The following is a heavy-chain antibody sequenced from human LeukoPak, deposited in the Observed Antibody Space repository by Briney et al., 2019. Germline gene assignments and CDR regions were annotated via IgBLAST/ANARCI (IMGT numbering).Heavy chain of an antibody. CDR1: GFTFSSYA. V-gene: IGHV3-30-3*01. J-gene: IGHJ1*01. Sequence: GGSLRLSCAASGFTFSSYAMHWVRQAPGKGLEWVAVISYDGSNKYYADSVKGRFTISRDNSKNTLYLQMNSLRAEDTAVYYCARDRNYGDYGYFQHWGQGTLVTVSS. CDR3: ARDRNYGDYGYFQH. CDR2: ISYDGSNK. D-gene: IGHD4-17*01.